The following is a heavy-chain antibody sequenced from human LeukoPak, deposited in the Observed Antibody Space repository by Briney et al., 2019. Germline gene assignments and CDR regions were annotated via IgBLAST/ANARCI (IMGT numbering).Heavy chain of an antibody. J-gene: IGHJ2*01. CDR2: INHSGST. V-gene: IGHV4-34*01. Sequence: SETLSLTCAVYGGSFSGYYWSWIRQPPGKGLEWIGEINHSGSTNYNPSLKSRVTISVDTSKNQFSLKLSSVTAADTAVYYCARGNRTWYFDLWGRGTLVTVSS. CDR3: ARGNRTWYFDL. CDR1: GGSFSGYY.